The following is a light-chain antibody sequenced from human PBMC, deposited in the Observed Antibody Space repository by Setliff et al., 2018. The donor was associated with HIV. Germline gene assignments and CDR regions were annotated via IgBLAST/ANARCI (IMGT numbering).Light chain of an antibody. Sequence: ALAQPASVSGSPGQSITISCTGTSSDVGGYKYVYWYQHHPGKAPKLMIYDVIKRPSGVPDRFSGSKSGNTASLTISGLQAEDEADYYCCSYAGSHTFVFGTGTKVTVL. J-gene: IGLJ1*01. CDR1: SSDVGGYKY. CDR3: CSYAGSHTFV. CDR2: DVI. V-gene: IGLV2-11*01.